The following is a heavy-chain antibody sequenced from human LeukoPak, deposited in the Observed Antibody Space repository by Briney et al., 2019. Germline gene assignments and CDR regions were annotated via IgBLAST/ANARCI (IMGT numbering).Heavy chain of an antibody. V-gene: IGHV4-59*11. Sequence: WEPLSLTCTVSGGSMSGHYWSWIRQPPGRGLEWIGYIFYSGRTNYNPSLKSRGTMSVDTSKNQFSLQLSSVTAADTAVYYCARVRSAAATNAFDYCGQGTLVTVSS. J-gene: IGHJ4*02. CDR1: GGSMSGHY. CDR3: ARVRSAAATNAFDY. D-gene: IGHD6-13*01. CDR2: IFYSGRT.